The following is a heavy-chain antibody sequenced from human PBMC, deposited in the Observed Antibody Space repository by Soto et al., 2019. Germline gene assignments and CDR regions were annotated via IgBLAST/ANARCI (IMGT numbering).Heavy chain of an antibody. J-gene: IGHJ5*02. Sequence: KPSETLSLTCAVSGGSISTSHYSWGWSRQPPGKGLDWIGSIYYSGRTYYNPSLKSRVTISVDTSKNHFSLNLSSVTAADTAVYYCARLGYNWNHGLDWFDPWGQGTLVTVSS. CDR3: ARLGYNWNHGLDWFDP. V-gene: IGHV4-39*02. CDR1: GGSISTSHYS. D-gene: IGHD1-20*01. CDR2: IYYSGRT.